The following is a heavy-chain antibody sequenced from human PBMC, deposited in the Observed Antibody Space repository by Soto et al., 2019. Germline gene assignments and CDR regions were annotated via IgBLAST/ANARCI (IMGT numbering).Heavy chain of an antibody. CDR1: EGTFSGFA. CDR3: AKFYTYYFDSSGYYCDY. J-gene: IGHJ4*02. Sequence: PGGSMSHSWGAAEGTFSGFARSWVRPDPGKGLEWVSGISGSGGRTDYADSMKGRFTISRDNSKNTLYLQMNSLRAEDTAVYYCAKFYTYYFDSSGYYCDYWCPGTLVTVS. V-gene: IGHV3-23*01. CDR2: ISGSGGRT. D-gene: IGHD3-22*01.